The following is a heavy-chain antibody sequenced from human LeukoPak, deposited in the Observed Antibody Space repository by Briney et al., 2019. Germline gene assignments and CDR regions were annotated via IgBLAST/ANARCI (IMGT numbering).Heavy chain of an antibody. CDR1: GYTFTGYY. V-gene: IGHV1-2*02. CDR2: INPNSGGT. D-gene: IGHD3-10*01. J-gene: IGHJ4*02. Sequence: ASVKVSCKASGYTFTGYYMHWVRQAPGQGLEWMGWINPNSGGTNYAQKLQGRVTMTTDTSTSTAYMELRSLRSDDTAVYYCARLATYYYGSGSYWENDYWGQGTLVTVSS. CDR3: ARLATYYYGSGSYWENDY.